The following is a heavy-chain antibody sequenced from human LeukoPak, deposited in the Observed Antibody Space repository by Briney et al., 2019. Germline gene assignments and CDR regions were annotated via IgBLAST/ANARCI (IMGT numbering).Heavy chain of an antibody. CDR3: ARDYSSSWYYFDY. V-gene: IGHV1-46*01. CDR2: INPSGGST. D-gene: IGHD6-13*01. CDR1: GGTFSSYA. J-gene: IGHJ4*02. Sequence: ASVKVSCKASGGTFSSYAISWVRQAPGQGLEWMGIINPSGGSTSYAQKFQGRVTMTRDTSTSTVYMELSSLRSEDTAVYYCARDYSSSWYYFDYWGQGTLVTVSS.